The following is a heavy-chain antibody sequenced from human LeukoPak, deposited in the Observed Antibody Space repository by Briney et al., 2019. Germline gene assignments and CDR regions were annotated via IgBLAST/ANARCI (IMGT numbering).Heavy chain of an antibody. CDR1: GFIFSSSY. D-gene: IGHD3-10*02. V-gene: IGHV3-74*01. CDR2: INPDGSLT. J-gene: IGHJ4*02. Sequence: PGGSLRLSCAASGFIFSSSYIHWVRQAPGKGLFWVSRINPDGSLTNYADSVKGRFTIFRDNAKNSLYLQMNSLRAEDTAVYYCARDLVTTLSPNDYWGQGTLVTVSS. CDR3: ARDLVTTLSPNDY.